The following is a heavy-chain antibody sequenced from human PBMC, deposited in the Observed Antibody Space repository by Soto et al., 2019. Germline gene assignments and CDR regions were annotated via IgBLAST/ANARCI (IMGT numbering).Heavy chain of an antibody. V-gene: IGHV4-4*07. D-gene: IGHD6-13*01. Sequence: SETLSLTCTVSGASMNSYHWSWIRQPAGKGLEWIGHIHSSGSTNYNPSLKSRVTMSVDTSKNQFSLRLMSLTAADTAVYYCARDQGVAAAGITWFDPWGQGSRVTVSS. CDR2: IHSSGST. CDR3: ARDQGVAAAGITWFDP. CDR1: GASMNSYH. J-gene: IGHJ5*02.